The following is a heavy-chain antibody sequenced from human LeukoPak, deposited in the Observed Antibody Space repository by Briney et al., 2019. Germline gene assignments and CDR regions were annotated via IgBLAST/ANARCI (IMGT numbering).Heavy chain of an antibody. J-gene: IGHJ4*02. CDR2: INWDGSLI. CDR1: GFSFDDHA. CDR3: ARDMTAHSSAVSGVPGDY. V-gene: IGHV3-43D*03. D-gene: IGHD2-21*02. Sequence: GGSLRLSCAASGFSFDDHARHWVRQAPGKGLEWVSLINWDGSLIYYGDSVRGRFNISRDNSKNSLFLQMHSLRAEDSAFYYCARDMTAHSSAVSGVPGDYWGQGTLVTVSS.